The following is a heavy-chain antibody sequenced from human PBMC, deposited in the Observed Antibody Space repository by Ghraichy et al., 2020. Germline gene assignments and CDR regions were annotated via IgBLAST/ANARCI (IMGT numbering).Heavy chain of an antibody. CDR2: TLYRSTWNN. CDR1: GDSVSSNRAA. Sequence: SQTISLTCGISGDSVSSNRAAWNWVRQSPSRGLEWLGRTLYRSTWNNDYEASVKSRITVNADTSKNQFSLQLNSVTPEDTAVYYCARDHAYDGWSAWGQGNLVTVSS. CDR3: ARDHAYDGWSA. D-gene: IGHD6-19*01. V-gene: IGHV6-1*01. J-gene: IGHJ5*02.